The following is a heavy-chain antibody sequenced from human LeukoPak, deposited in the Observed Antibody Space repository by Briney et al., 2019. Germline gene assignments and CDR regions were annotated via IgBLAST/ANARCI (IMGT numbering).Heavy chain of an antibody. D-gene: IGHD3-10*01. CDR2: IYYSGTT. CDR1: GGSISSSSSY. Sequence: SETLSLTCTVSGGSISSSSSYWGWIRQSPGKGPEWIGTIYYSGTTYYNPSLKSRVTTSIDTYKNQFSLKLSSVTAADTAVYYCARHSGATYYYGSGSPTTFDYWGQGTLVTVSS. J-gene: IGHJ4*02. CDR3: ARHSGATYYYGSGSPTTFDY. V-gene: IGHV4-39*01.